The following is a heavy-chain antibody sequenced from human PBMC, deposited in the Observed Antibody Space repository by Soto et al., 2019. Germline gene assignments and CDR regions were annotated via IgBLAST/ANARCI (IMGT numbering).Heavy chain of an antibody. CDR3: AKDGGADGYFGNWLDP. Sequence: QVHLVQSGAEVKKPGSSVNVSCKASGGTFSNYAITWVRQAPGQGLEWVGRIIPIFGTTNVAQKFQGRVTMTADGSPATAYMDLSGLGSDDTAVYYCAKDGGADGYFGNWLDPWGQGTLVTVSS. CDR1: GGTFSNYA. CDR2: IIPIFGTT. D-gene: IGHD5-12*01. V-gene: IGHV1-69*15. J-gene: IGHJ5*02.